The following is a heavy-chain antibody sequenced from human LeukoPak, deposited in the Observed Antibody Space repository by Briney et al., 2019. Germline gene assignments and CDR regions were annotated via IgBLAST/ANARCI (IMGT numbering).Heavy chain of an antibody. J-gene: IGHJ4*02. CDR1: GFTFSSYA. CDR3: ARGITMVRGVMFVGYYFDY. V-gene: IGHV3-30-3*02. Sequence: GGSLRLSCAASGFTFSSYAMHWVRQAPGKGLEWVAVISYDGSNKYYADSVKGRFTISRDNSKNTLYLQMNSLRAEDTAVYYCARGITMVRGVMFVGYYFDYWGQGTLVTVSS. D-gene: IGHD3-10*01. CDR2: ISYDGSNK.